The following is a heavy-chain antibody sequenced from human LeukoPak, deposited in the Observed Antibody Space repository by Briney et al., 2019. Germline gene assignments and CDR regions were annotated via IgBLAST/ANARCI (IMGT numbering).Heavy chain of an antibody. V-gene: IGHV3-9*01. CDR1: GFTFDVYA. CDR3: TKDGNCGGAYCGMDV. CDR2: ISWNSGSI. Sequence: GRSLRLSCAASGFTFDVYAMHWVRQAPGKGLEWVSGISWNSGSIGYADSVKGRFTISRDNAKKSLYLQMNSLRAEDTALYYCTKDGNCGGAYCGMDVWGQGTTVTVSS. D-gene: IGHD2-21*01. J-gene: IGHJ6*02.